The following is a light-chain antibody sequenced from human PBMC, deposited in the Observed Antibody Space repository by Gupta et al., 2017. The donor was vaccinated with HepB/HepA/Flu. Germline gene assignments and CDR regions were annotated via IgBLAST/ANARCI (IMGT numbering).Light chain of an antibody. CDR3: SSYASSNNWV. J-gene: IGLJ3*02. V-gene: IGLV2-8*01. Sequence: QSALTQPPSASGSPGQSVTISCTGTSSDIGGYNFVSWYQHHPGKAPKLMIYEVSKWPSGVPDRFSGSKSGNTASLTVSGLQAEDEADYYCSSYASSNNWVFGGGTKLTVL. CDR1: SSDIGGYNF. CDR2: EVS.